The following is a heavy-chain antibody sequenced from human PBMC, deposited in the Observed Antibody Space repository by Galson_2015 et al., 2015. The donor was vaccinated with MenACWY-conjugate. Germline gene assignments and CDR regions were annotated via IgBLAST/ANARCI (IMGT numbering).Heavy chain of an antibody. Sequence: SLRLSCAASAFTFSSYSMNWVRQAPGKGLEWVSYISSSSTIYYADSVKGRFTISRDNAKNSLYLQMNSLRAEDTAVYYCARDNSSGWYEAYYFDYWGQGTLVTVSS. D-gene: IGHD6-19*01. CDR1: AFTFSSYS. J-gene: IGHJ4*02. V-gene: IGHV3-48*01. CDR3: ARDNSSGWYEAYYFDY. CDR2: ISSSSTI.